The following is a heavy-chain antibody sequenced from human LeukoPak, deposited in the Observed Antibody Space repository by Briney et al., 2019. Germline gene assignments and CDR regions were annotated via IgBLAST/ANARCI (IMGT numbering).Heavy chain of an antibody. J-gene: IGHJ3*02. CDR1: GDSISSGDYY. CDR2: ISSSGST. D-gene: IGHD3-22*01. CDR3: ARGPYSYDSSGAFDI. Sequence: SQTLSLTCTVSGDSISSGDYYWSWIRQPAGKGLEWIGRISSSGSTNYNPALKSRVTTSVDTSKNQFSLKLSSVTAADTAVYFCARGPYSYDSSGAFDIWGQGTMVTVSS. V-gene: IGHV4-61*02.